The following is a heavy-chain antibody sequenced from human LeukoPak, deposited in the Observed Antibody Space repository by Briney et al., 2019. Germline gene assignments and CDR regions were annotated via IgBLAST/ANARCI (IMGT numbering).Heavy chain of an antibody. CDR3: AELGITMIGGV. CDR1: GFNFNTYW. Sequence: GGSLRLSCAASGFNFNTYWMSWVRQAPGRGLEWVANIKQDGSEKFYVDSLKGRFTISRDNAKNSLYLQMNSLRAEDMAVYYCAELGITMIGGVWGKGTTVTISS. V-gene: IGHV3-7*01. J-gene: IGHJ6*04. CDR2: IKQDGSEK. D-gene: IGHD3-10*02.